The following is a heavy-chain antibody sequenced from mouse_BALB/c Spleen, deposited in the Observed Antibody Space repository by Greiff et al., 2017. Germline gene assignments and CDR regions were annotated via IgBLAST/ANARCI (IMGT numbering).Heavy chain of an antibody. Sequence: EVKLMESGGGLVKPGGSLKLSCAASGFTFSSYAMSWVRQTPEKRLEWVATISSGGSYTYYPDSVKGRFTISRDNAKNTLYLQMSSLRSEDTAMYYCARRGDYYGSSYGGFAYWGQGTLVTVSA. V-gene: IGHV5-9-3*01. CDR1: GFTFSSYA. D-gene: IGHD1-1*01. CDR2: ISSGGSYT. J-gene: IGHJ3*01. CDR3: ARRGDYYGSSYGGFAY.